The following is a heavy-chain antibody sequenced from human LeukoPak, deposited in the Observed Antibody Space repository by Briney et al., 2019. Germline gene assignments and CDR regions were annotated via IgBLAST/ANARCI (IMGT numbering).Heavy chain of an antibody. CDR3: TKVLRGYSGYGD. J-gene: IGHJ4*02. Sequence: PSETLSLTCAVSGASISSSYWSWIRQPPGKGLEYIGYIQHSDINYNPSLKSRVTMTLDTSKNQFSLTLTSVTAADTAIYYCTKVLRGYSGYGDWGQGTLVTVSS. CDR2: IQHSDI. CDR1: GASISSSY. D-gene: IGHD5-12*01. V-gene: IGHV4-59*01.